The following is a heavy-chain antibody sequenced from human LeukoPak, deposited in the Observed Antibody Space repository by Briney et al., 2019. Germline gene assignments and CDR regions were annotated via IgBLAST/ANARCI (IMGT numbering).Heavy chain of an antibody. J-gene: IGHJ5*02. CDR2: ISYDGSNK. CDR1: GFTFSSYA. V-gene: IGHV3-30-3*01. CDR3: AGRKGYYDFWSGRNSFDP. D-gene: IGHD3-3*01. Sequence: GGSLRLSCAASGFTFSSYAMHWVRQAPGKGLEWVAVISYDGSNKYYADSVKGRFTISRDNSKNTLYLQVNSLRAEDTAVYYCAGRKGYYDFWSGRNSFDPWGQGTLVTVSS.